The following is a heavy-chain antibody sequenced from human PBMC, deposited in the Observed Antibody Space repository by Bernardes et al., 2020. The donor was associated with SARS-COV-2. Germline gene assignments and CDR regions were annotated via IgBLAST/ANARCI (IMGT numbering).Heavy chain of an antibody. J-gene: IGHJ4*02. Sequence: SETLSLTCAVYGGSFSGYYWSWIRQPPGKGLEWIGEINHSGSTNYNPSLKSRVTISVDTSKNQFSLKLSSVTAADTAVYYCARYGSESYYFDYWGQGTLVTVSS. V-gene: IGHV4-34*01. CDR2: INHSGST. D-gene: IGHD3-10*01. CDR1: GGSFSGYY. CDR3: ARYGSESYYFDY.